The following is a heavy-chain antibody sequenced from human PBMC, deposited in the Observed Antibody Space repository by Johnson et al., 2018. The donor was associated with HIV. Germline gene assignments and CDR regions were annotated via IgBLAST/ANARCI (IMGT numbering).Heavy chain of an antibody. CDR3: AREPALVGANGGWGAFDI. J-gene: IGHJ3*02. Sequence: VQLVESGGGVVQPGRSLRLSCAASGFTFDDYAMHWVRQPPGKGLEWVSLISWDGGSTYYGDSVKGRFTISRDNSKNSLYLQMNSLRAEDTAVYYCAREPALVGANGGWGAFDIWGQGTLVTVSS. CDR1: GFTFDDYA. V-gene: IGHV3-43D*03. D-gene: IGHD1-26*01. CDR2: ISWDGGST.